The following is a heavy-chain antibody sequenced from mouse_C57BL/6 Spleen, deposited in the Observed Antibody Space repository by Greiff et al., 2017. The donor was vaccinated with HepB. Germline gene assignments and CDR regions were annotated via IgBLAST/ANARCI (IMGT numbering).Heavy chain of an antibody. CDR2: ISYDGSN. Sequence: EVKLVESGPGLVKPSQSLSLTCSVTGYSITSGYYWNWIRQFPGNKLEWMGYISYDGSNNYNPSLKNRISITRDTSKNQFFLKLNSVTTEDTATYYCARTYGAMDYWGQGTSVTVSS. V-gene: IGHV3-6*01. J-gene: IGHJ4*01. CDR3: ARTYGAMDY. CDR1: GYSITSGYY. D-gene: IGHD1-1*01.